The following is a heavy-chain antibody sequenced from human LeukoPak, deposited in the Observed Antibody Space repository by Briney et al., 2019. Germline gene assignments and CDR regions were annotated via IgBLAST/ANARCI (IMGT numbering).Heavy chain of an antibody. CDR3: AKDRAHGPPFDY. D-gene: IGHD3-10*01. CDR2: ISGSGGST. V-gene: IGHV3-23*01. Sequence: SGGSLRLSCAASGFTFSSYWMSWVRQAPGKGLEWVSAISGSGGSTYYADSVKGRFTISRDNSKNTLYLQMNSLRAEDTAVYYCAKDRAHGPPFDYWGQGTLVTVSS. J-gene: IGHJ4*02. CDR1: GFTFSSYW.